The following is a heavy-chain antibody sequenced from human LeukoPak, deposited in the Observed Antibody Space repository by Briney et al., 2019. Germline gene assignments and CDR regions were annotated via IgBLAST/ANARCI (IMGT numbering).Heavy chain of an antibody. V-gene: IGHV3-48*01. CDR1: GFTVSSYS. J-gene: IGHJ3*02. D-gene: IGHD1-14*01. CDR3: ARDYNGDAFDI. CDR2: ISSSSSTI. Sequence: PGGSLRLSCAASGFTVSSYSMNWVRQAPGKGLEWVSYISSSSSTIYYADSVKGRFTISRDNAKNSLYLQMNSLRAEDTAVYYCARDYNGDAFDIWGQGTMVTVSS.